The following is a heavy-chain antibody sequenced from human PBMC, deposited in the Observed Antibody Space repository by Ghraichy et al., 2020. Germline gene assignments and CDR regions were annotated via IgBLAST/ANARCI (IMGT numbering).Heavy chain of an antibody. Sequence: LSLTCATSGFPFTSYPMGWVRQAPGKGLEWVSTINDNGATAYYTDSVKGRFIISRDSSKNMLYLQMQGLRVDDTAVYFCTLVRRFVSRGVPYSFDSWGPGTLVSVSS. CDR3: TLVRRFVSRGVPYSFDS. CDR1: GFPFTSYP. J-gene: IGHJ4*02. CDR2: INDNGATA. V-gene: IGHV3-23*01. D-gene: IGHD3-10*01.